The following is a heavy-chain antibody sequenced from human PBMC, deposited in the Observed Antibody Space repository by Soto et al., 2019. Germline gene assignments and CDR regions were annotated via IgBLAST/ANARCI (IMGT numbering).Heavy chain of an antibody. CDR1: GASVSSTSC. D-gene: IGHD6-13*01. V-gene: IGHV4-4*02. CDR2: INHRGSA. J-gene: IGHJ4*02. CDR3: ARYNAASGTYYFDF. Sequence: SETLSLTCAVSGASVSSTSCWSWVRQPPGKGPEWIGEINHRGSANYNPSLKSRVTISVDISKSQFSLRLTSVTAADTAVYYCARYNAASGTYYFDFWGQGPLVT.